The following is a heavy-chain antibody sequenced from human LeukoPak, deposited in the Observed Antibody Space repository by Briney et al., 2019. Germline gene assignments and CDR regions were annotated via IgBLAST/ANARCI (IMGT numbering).Heavy chain of an antibody. CDR1: GDSVSSNSAA. V-gene: IGHV6-1*01. J-gene: IGHJ6*02. CDR3: ARVVGIVGATTYYYYGMDV. Sequence: SQTLSLTCAISGDSVSSNSAAWNWIRQSPSRGLEWLGRTYYRSKWYNDYAVSVKSRITINPDTSKNQFSLQLNSVTTEDTAVYYCARVVGIVGATTYYYYGMDVWGQGTTVTVSS. D-gene: IGHD1-26*01. CDR2: TYYRSKWYN.